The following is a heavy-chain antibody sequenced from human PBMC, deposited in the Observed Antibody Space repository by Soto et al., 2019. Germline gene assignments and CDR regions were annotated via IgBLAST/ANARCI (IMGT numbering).Heavy chain of an antibody. CDR1: DFTITNAW. CDR2: IKTKAEGGAT. Sequence: EVQLVESGGGLVKPGGSLRLSCAASDFTITNAWMNWVRQAPGKGLEWVGRIKTKAEGGATDYAAPLKGRFTISRDDSRNTLFLQMNSLKTEDRAVYYCTTGSVEGVWGHGARVTVSS. D-gene: IGHD2-15*01. J-gene: IGHJ6*02. CDR3: TTGSVEGV. V-gene: IGHV3-15*07.